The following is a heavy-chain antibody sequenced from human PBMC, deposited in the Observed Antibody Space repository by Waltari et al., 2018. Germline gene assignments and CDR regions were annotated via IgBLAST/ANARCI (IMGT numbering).Heavy chain of an antibody. J-gene: IGHJ4*02. V-gene: IGHV4-39*01. CDR1: GGSISSSSYS. D-gene: IGHD6-13*01. CDR2: IYYSGST. Sequence: QLQLQESGPGLVKPSETLSLTCTVSGGSISSSSYSWGWIRQPPGKGLEWIGSIYYSGSTYYNPSLKSRVTISVDTSKNQFSLKLSSVTAADTAVYYCATEGIAAAGTYYFDYWGQGTLVTVSS. CDR3: ATEGIAAAGTYYFDY.